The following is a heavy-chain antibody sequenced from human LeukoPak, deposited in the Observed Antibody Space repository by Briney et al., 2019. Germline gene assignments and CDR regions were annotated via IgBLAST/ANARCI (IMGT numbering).Heavy chain of an antibody. V-gene: IGHV4-34*01. J-gene: IGHJ6*03. CDR1: GFTFSSYG. Sequence: KSGGSLRLSCAASGFTFSSYGMSWVRQAPGKGLEWIGEINHSGSTNYNPSLKSRVTISVDTSKNQFSLKLSSVTAADTAVYYCARRAYYYYYMDVWGKGTTVTISS. CDR3: ARRAYYYYYMDV. CDR2: INHSGST.